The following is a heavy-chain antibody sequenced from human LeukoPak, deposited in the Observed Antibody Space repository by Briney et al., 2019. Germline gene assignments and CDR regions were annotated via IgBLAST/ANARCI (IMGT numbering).Heavy chain of an antibody. J-gene: IGHJ4*02. Sequence: PSQTLSLTCTVSGGSISSGSYYWTWIRQPAGKGLEWIGRISTTGSTNYNPSLKSRVTISVDTSTNQFSLRLSSVTAADTAMYYCVRGPFYGDSVRFDYWGQGTLVTVSS. CDR3: VRGPFYGDSVRFDY. CDR1: GGSISSGSYY. D-gene: IGHD4-17*01. CDR2: ISTTGST. V-gene: IGHV4-61*02.